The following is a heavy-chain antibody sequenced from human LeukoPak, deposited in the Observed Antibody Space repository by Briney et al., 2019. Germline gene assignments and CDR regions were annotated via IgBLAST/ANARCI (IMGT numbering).Heavy chain of an antibody. J-gene: IGHJ4*02. CDR1: GGSISTYY. CDR2: IHSSGST. V-gene: IGHV4-4*07. CDR3: ARDVPPDY. Sequence: SETLSLTCTVSGGSISTYYWTWIRQPAGKGLEWIGRIHSSGSTRYNPSLKSRVTMSVGTSKNEFSLKLGSVNAADTAVYYCARDVPPDYWGQGILVTVSS.